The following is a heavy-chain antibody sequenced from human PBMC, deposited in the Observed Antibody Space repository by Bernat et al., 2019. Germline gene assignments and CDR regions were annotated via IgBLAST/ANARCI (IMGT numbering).Heavy chain of an antibody. CDR3: ARGAVYQPLYAFDI. V-gene: IGHV3-66*01. Sequence: EVQLVESGGGLVQPGGSLRLSCAASGFTVSSNYMSWVRQAPGKGLEWVSVIYSGGSTYYADSVKGRFTISRDNSKNTLYLQMNSLRAEDTAVYYCARGAVYQPLYAFDIWGQGTMVTVSS. J-gene: IGHJ3*02. CDR1: GFTVSSNY. D-gene: IGHD2-2*01. CDR2: IYSGGST.